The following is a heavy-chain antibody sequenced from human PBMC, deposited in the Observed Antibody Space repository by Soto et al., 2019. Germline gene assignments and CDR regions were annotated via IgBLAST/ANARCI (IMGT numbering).Heavy chain of an antibody. J-gene: IGHJ6*02. CDR2: IYYSGST. Sequence: QVQLQESGPGLVKPSETLSLTCTVSGGSISSYYWSWIRQPPGKGLEWIGYIYYSGSTNYNPSLKSRVTISVDTSKNPFSLTLSSVTAADTAVYYCAREGLTGTIGLYYYYGMDVWGQGTTVTVSS. D-gene: IGHD1-7*01. V-gene: IGHV4-59*01. CDR1: GGSISSYY. CDR3: AREGLTGTIGLYYYYGMDV.